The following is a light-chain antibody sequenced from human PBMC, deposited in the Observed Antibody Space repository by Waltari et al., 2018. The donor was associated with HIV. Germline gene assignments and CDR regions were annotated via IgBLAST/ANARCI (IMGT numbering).Light chain of an antibody. J-gene: IGLJ3*02. CDR3: QSYDSSLSGWV. Sequence: QSVLTQPPSVSGAPGQRVTISCSGSSSNLGAGSDIHWSQQLPGTAPRLPIYGNTNRPSGVPDRFSGSKPGTSASLAITGLQAEDEADYYCQSYDSSLSGWVFGGGTKLTVV. CDR2: GNT. V-gene: IGLV1-40*01. CDR1: SSNLGAGSD.